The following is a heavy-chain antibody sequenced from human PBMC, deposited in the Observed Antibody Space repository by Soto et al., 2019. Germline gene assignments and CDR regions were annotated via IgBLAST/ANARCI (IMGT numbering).Heavy chain of an antibody. CDR1: GYTFTSYY. CDR2: INPSGGST. CDR3: ARDMGWFGEFTYYYYYMYV. D-gene: IGHD3-10*01. Sequence: ASVKVSCKASGYTFTSYYMHWVRQAPGQGLEWMGIINPSGGSTSYAQKFQGRVTMTRDTSTSTVYMELSSLRSEDTAVYYCARDMGWFGEFTYYYYYMYVWGKGTTVTVSS. J-gene: IGHJ6*03. V-gene: IGHV1-46*03.